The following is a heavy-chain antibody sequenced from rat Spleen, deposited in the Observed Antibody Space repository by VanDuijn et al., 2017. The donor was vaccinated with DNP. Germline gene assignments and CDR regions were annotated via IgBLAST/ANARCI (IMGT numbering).Heavy chain of an antibody. V-gene: IGHV5-7*01. CDR2: ISYDGGST. CDR3: VRLEGIFGPLLGFHS. CDR1: GFTFSDYN. D-gene: IGHD2-3*01. J-gene: IGHJ2*01. Sequence: EVQLVESGGGLVQPGRSLKLSCAASGFTFSDYNMAWVRQAPKKGLEWVATISYDGGSTYYRDSVKGRFTLSRDNAKSTLYLQMGSLRSEDTATYYCVRLEGIFGPLLGFHSWGQGVMVTVSS.